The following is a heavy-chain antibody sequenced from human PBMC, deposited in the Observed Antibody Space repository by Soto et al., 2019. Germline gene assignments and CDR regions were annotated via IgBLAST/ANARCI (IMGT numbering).Heavy chain of an antibody. CDR3: AREGHSSSSEGANWFDP. CDR1: GGSISSGGYY. Sequence: SETLSLTCTVSGGSISSGGYYWSWIRQHPGKGLEWIGYIYYSGSTYLNPSLKSRLTISVDTSKNQFSLQLSSVTAADTAVYYCAREGHSSSSEGANWFDPWGQGTLVTVSS. J-gene: IGHJ5*02. V-gene: IGHV4-31*03. D-gene: IGHD6-6*01. CDR2: IYYSGST.